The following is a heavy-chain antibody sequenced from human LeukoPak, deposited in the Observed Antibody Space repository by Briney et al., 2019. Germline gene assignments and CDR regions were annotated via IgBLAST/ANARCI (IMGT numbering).Heavy chain of an antibody. CDR2: ISSSGSTI. V-gene: IGHV3-11*01. Sequence: GGSLRLSCAASGFTFSDYYMSWIRQAPGKGLEWVSYISSSGSTIYYAGSVKGRFTISRDNAKNSLYLQMNSLIAEDTAVYYCARGQGYFDWLSNYWGQGTLVTVSS. CDR3: ARGQGYFDWLSNY. J-gene: IGHJ4*02. D-gene: IGHD3-9*01. CDR1: GFTFSDYY.